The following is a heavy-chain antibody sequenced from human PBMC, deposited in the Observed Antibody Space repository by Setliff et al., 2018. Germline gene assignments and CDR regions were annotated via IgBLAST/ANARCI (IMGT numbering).Heavy chain of an antibody. J-gene: IGHJ4*02. CDR2: INHSGST. D-gene: IGHD3-10*01. Sequence: SETLSLTCTVSGDSLTSGPYYWTWVRQPPGKGLEWIGEINHSGSTNFSPSLKSRVTISLDTSKNQFSLNLTSVTAADTAVYYCARGFLRYDSGTYYTYWGQGTLVTVSS. CDR3: ARGFLRYDSGTYYTY. V-gene: IGHV4-61*01. CDR1: GDSLTSGPYY.